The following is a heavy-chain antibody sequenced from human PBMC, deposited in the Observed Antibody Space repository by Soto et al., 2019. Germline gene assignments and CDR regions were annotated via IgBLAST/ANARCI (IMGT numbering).Heavy chain of an antibody. D-gene: IGHD3-10*01. CDR2: INAGNGHT. CDR1: GYTFTMYA. CDR3: ARAGWFGEGYFDF. J-gene: IGHJ4*02. Sequence: ASVKVSCKASGYTFTMYAMHWVRQAPGQRLEWMGWINAGNGHTKYLQKLQGRVTITRDTSARTAYMELSSLRSEDTAAYYCARAGWFGEGYFDFWGQGTPVTVSS. V-gene: IGHV1-3*01.